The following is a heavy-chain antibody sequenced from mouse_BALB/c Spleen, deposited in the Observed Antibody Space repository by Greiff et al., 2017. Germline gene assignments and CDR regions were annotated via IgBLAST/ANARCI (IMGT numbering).Heavy chain of an antibody. V-gene: IGHV1-54*01. CDR1: GYAFTNYL. J-gene: IGHJ4*01. CDR2: IKPGSGGT. Sequence: VQLQQSGAELVRPGPSVKGSSKAFGYAFTNYLIEWVKQRPGQGLEWIGVIKPGSGGTNYNEKFKGKATLTADKSSSTAYMQLSSLTSDDSAVYFCARKLHAMDYWGQGTSVTVSS. D-gene: IGHD2-1*01. CDR3: ARKLHAMDY.